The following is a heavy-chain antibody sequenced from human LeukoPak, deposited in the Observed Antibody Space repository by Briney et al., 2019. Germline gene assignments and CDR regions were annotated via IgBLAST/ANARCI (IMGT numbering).Heavy chain of an antibody. V-gene: IGHV1-2*02. D-gene: IGHD3-22*01. CDR1: GYTFTGYY. CDR3: ARLDYYDSSGYYQSWFDP. CDR2: INPNSGGT. Sequence: ASVKVSCKASGYTFTGYYMHWVRQAPGQGLEWMGWINPNSGGTNYAQKFQGRVTMTRDTSISTAYMELSRLRSDDTAVYYCARLDYYDSSGYYQSWFDPWGQGTLVTVSS. J-gene: IGHJ5*02.